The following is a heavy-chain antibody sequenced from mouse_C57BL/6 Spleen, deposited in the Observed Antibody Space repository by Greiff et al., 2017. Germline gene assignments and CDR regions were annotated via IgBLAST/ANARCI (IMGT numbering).Heavy chain of an antibody. D-gene: IGHD1-1*01. V-gene: IGHV5-17*01. CDR2: ISSGSSTI. CDR1: GFTFSDYG. J-gene: IGHJ1*03. Sequence: EVMLVESGGGLVKPGGSLKLSCAASGFTFSDYGMHWVRQAPEKGLEWVAYISSGSSTIYYADTVKGRFTISRDNAKNTLFLQMTSLRSEDTAMYYCATNYYGSSYGVWGTGTTVTVSS. CDR3: ATNYYGSSYGV.